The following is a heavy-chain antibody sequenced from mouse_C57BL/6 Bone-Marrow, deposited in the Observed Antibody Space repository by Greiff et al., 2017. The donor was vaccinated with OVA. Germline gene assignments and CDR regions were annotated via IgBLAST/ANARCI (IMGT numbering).Heavy chain of an antibody. Sequence: QSCKASGYTFTSYWMHWVKQRPGRGLEWIGRIDPNRGGTKYYEKFKSKATLTVDKPSSTAYMQLSSLTSEDSAVYDCARDSSGPYYLDYWGQGTTLTVSA. CDR2: IDPNRGGT. CDR1: GYTFTSYW. CDR3: ARDSSGPYYLDY. J-gene: IGHJ2*01. D-gene: IGHD3-2*02. V-gene: IGHV1-72*01.